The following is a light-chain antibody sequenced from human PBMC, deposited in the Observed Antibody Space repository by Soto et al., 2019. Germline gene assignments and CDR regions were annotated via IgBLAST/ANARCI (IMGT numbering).Light chain of an antibody. CDR1: QGISSY. CDR2: AAS. V-gene: IGKV1-9*01. CDR3: KQCNGY. Sequence: SHLTHSPWLLSASVGDRVTITCRASQGISSYLAWYQQKPGKAPKLLIYAASSLQSGVPSRSSGSGSGTEFTLTISSMQPDDFATYYCKQCNGYFGGGTKVDIK. J-gene: IGKJ4*01.